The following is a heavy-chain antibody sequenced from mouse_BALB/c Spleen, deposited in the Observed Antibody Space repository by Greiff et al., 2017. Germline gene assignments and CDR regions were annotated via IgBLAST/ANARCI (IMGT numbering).Heavy chain of an antibody. Sequence: VKLMESGPGLVAPSQSLSITCTVSGFSLTSYGVHWVRQPPGKGLEWLGVIWAGGSTNYNSALMSRLSISKDNAKSPVFLKMNSLQTDDTAMYYCARGVTPYYFDDWGQGTTLTVSS. CDR1: GFSLTSYG. D-gene: IGHD2-1*01. J-gene: IGHJ2*01. CDR3: ARGVTPYYFDD. V-gene: IGHV2-9*02. CDR2: IWAGGST.